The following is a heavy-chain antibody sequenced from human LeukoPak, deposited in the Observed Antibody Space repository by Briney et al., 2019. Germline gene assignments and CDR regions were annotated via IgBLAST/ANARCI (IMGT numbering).Heavy chain of an antibody. CDR1: GGTFSSYA. J-gene: IGHJ4*02. D-gene: IGHD1-26*01. Sequence: GSSVKVSCKASGGTFSSYAISWVRQAPGQGLEWMGWISAYNGNTNYAQKLQGRVTMTTDTSTSTAYMELRSLRSDDTAVYYCARGAIRELLSDYWGQGTLVTVSS. CDR2: ISAYNGNT. V-gene: IGHV1-18*01. CDR3: ARGAIRELLSDY.